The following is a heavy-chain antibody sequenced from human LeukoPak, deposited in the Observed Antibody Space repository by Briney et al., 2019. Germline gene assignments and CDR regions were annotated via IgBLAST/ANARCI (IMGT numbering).Heavy chain of an antibody. D-gene: IGHD2-15*01. CDR3: ARGHIYCSGGSCYRVYYYGLDG. V-gene: IGHV4-59*01. J-gene: IGHJ6*02. Sequence: SETLSLTCTVSGGSISRYYWSWLRQPPGKGLEWIGYIYYSGSTNYNPSLKSRVTISVDTSKIQFSLKLSSVTAADTTVYYCARGHIYCSGGSCYRVYYYGLDGWGQGTTVTVSS. CDR1: GGSISRYY. CDR2: IYYSGST.